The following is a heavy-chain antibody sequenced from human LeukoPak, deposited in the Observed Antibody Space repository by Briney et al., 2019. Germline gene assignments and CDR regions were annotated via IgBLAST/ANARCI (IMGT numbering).Heavy chain of an antibody. J-gene: IGHJ6*02. V-gene: IGHV1-8*01. Sequence: ASVKVSCKASGYTFTSYDINWVRQATGQGLEWMGWMNPNSGHTGYAQKFQGRVTMTRNTSISTAYMELSSLRSEDTAVYYCARGLGGAVAGTWGYYYYYGMDVWGQGTTVTVSS. D-gene: IGHD6-19*01. CDR2: MNPNSGHT. CDR3: ARGLGGAVAGTWGYYYYYGMDV. CDR1: GYTFTSYD.